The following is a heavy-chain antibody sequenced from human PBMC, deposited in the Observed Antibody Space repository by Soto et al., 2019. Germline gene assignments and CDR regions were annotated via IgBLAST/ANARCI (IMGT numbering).Heavy chain of an antibody. Sequence: SVKGSCKASGGTFSRYAVSWVRQAPGQGLEWMGGIIPIFGTANYAQKFQGRVTITADESTSTAYMELSSLRSEDTAVYYCARDVGRDYDILTGSQGFDPWGQGTLVTSPQ. J-gene: IGHJ5*02. D-gene: IGHD3-9*01. CDR2: IIPIFGTA. V-gene: IGHV1-69*13. CDR3: ARDVGRDYDILTGSQGFDP. CDR1: GGTFSRYA.